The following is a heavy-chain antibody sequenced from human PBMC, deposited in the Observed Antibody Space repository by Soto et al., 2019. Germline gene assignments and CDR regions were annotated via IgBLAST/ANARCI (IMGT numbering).Heavy chain of an antibody. CDR3: AKVIRVGSGYYLDYFSGMDV. Sequence: QVQLVESGGGVVQPGRSLRLSCVASGFTFSYFDMHWVRQAPGKGLEWVAVISYDGTNKYYVDSVKGRLVISRDNSNNTLYLQMTTLRADDTAGYYCAKVIRVGSGYYLDYFSGMDVWCQGTTLTVSS. CDR2: ISYDGTNK. J-gene: IGHJ6*02. D-gene: IGHD3-22*01. V-gene: IGHV3-30*18. CDR1: GFTFSYFD.